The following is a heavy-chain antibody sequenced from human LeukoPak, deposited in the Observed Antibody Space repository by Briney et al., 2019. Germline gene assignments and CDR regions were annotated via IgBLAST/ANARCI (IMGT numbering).Heavy chain of an antibody. D-gene: IGHD3-3*01. CDR3: ASLVHYDFWSGYQPIYYFDY. Sequence: GGSLRLSCAASGFTFSSYAMSWVRQAPGKGLEWVSAISGSGGSTYYADSVKGRFTISRDNSKNTLYLQMNSLRAEDTAVYYCASLVHYDFWSGYQPIYYFDYWGQGTLVTVSS. J-gene: IGHJ4*02. V-gene: IGHV3-23*01. CDR2: ISGSGGST. CDR1: GFTFSSYA.